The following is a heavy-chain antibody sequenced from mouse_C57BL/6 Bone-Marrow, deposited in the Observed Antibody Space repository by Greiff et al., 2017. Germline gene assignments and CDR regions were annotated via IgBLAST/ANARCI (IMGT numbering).Heavy chain of an antibody. CDR1: GYTFTSYW. CDR2: IDPSDSYT. J-gene: IGHJ4*01. D-gene: IGHD2-4*01. V-gene: IGHV1-69*01. Sequence: QVQLQQSGAELVMPGASVKLSCKASGYTFTSYWMHWVKQRPGQGLEWIGEIDPSDSYTNSNQKFKGKSTLTVDKSSSTAYMQLSSLTSEDSAVYYCARREAMITTSYYAMDYWGQGTSVTVSS. CDR3: ARREAMITTSYYAMDY.